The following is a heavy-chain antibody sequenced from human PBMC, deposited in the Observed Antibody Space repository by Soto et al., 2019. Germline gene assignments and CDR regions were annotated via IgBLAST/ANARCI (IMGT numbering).Heavy chain of an antibody. J-gene: IGHJ4*02. CDR3: ERDKGDGSGSDYGY. D-gene: IGHD3-10*01. Sequence: QVQLVQSGAEVKKPGASVKVSCKASGYTFSSYGISWVRQAPGQGLEWMGWISAYNGNTNYAQKLQGRVTMTRDTSTSTAYMEMRRLRSDDTAVYYCERDKGDGSGSDYGYWGQGTLVTVSS. CDR2: ISAYNGNT. CDR1: GYTFSSYG. V-gene: IGHV1-18*01.